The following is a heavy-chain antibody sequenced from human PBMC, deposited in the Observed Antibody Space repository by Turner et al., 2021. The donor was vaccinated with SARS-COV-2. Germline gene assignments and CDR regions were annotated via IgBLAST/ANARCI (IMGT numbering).Heavy chain of an antibody. CDR1: GFTFNTYA. J-gene: IGHJ3*02. CDR2: VSGLGDTR. CDR3: VRDRPRPGDRDALDI. V-gene: IGHV3-23*01. Sequence: EVQVLESGGGLAQPGGSLRLSCAASGFTFNTYAMSWVRQAPGKGLVWVSVVSGLGDTRFYADSVRGRFTIARDNTKNRVYLQMNSLRPDDTALYYWVRDRPRPGDRDALDIWGQGTMVTVSS. D-gene: IGHD7-27*01.